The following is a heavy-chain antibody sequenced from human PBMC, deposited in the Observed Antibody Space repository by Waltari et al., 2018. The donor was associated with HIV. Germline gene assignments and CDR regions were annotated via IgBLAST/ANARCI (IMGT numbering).Heavy chain of an antibody. V-gene: IGHV2-70*04. CDR3: ARIPLAHDAFDI. CDR1: GFSLSPSGLR. Sequence: QVTLKESGPALVKPTQPLTLTCTFSGFSLSPSGLRVSWIRQPPGKALEWLARIDWDDDKFYSTSLKTRLTISKDTSKNQVVLTMTNMDPVDTATYYCARIPLAHDAFDIWGQGTMVTVSS. CDR2: IDWDDDK. J-gene: IGHJ3*02.